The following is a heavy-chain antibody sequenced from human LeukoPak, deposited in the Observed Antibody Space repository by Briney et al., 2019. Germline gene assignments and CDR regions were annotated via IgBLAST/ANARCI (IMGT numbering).Heavy chain of an antibody. Sequence: GGSLRLSCAASGFTFSTYGMHWVRQAPGKGLEWVAFIQNDGSNKYYADSVKGRFTISRDNSKNTLYLQMNSLRAEDTAVYYCAPPPSIAAAGSFDYWGQGTLVTVSS. V-gene: IGHV3-30*02. CDR1: GFTFSTYG. CDR3: APPPSIAAAGSFDY. CDR2: IQNDGSNK. J-gene: IGHJ4*02. D-gene: IGHD6-13*01.